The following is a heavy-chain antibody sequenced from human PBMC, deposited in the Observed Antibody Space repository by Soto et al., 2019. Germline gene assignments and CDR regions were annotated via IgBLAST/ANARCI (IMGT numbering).Heavy chain of an antibody. CDR1: GFSFSTYG. V-gene: IGHV3-33*01. CDR3: ARTDWNYVTGVFDI. D-gene: IGHD1-7*01. Sequence: QVQLVESGGGVVQPGRSLRLSCAASGFSFSTYGMYWVRQAPAGGLEWVALVWYDGSKEYYADSVKGRFTISRDNSKNTLYLQMSSLRAEDTAVYFCARTDWNYVTGVFDIWGQGTMVTVSS. J-gene: IGHJ3*02. CDR2: VWYDGSKE.